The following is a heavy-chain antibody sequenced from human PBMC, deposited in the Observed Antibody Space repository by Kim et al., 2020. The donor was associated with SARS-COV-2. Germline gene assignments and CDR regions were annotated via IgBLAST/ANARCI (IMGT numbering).Heavy chain of an antibody. D-gene: IGHD3-10*01. CDR3: ACSNGSGSYYNLSPMDV. V-gene: IGHV4-31*02. J-gene: IGHJ6*02. Sequence: LKGRVTISVDTSKNQFSLKLSSVTAADTAVYYCACSNGSGSYYNLSPMDVWGQGTTVTVSS.